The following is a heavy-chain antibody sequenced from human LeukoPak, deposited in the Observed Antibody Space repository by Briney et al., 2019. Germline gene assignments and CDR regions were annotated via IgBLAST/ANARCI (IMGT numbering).Heavy chain of an antibody. J-gene: IGHJ4*02. D-gene: IGHD5-12*01. CDR2: ISSSGSTI. CDR1: GFTFSDYY. Sequence: GGSLRLSCAASGFTFSDYYMSWIRQAPGKGLEWVSYISSSGSTIYYADSVKGRFTISRENAKNSMYLQMNSLRAEDTAVYYCARGRGYCGYDLVFDYWGQGTLVTVSS. CDR3: ARGRGYCGYDLVFDY. V-gene: IGHV3-11*01.